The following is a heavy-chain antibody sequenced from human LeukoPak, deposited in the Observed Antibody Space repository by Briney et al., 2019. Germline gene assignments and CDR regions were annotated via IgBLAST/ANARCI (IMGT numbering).Heavy chain of an antibody. CDR2: IYYSGST. V-gene: IGHV4-39*01. J-gene: IGHJ2*01. Sequence: SETLSLTCTVSGGSISSSSYYWGWIRQPPGKGLEWIGSIYYSGSTYYNPSLKSRVTISVDTSKNQFSLKLSSVTAADTAVYYCASMEYYYDSSGYQNWYFDLWGRGTLVTVSS. D-gene: IGHD3-22*01. CDR1: GGSISSSSYY. CDR3: ASMEYYYDSSGYQNWYFDL.